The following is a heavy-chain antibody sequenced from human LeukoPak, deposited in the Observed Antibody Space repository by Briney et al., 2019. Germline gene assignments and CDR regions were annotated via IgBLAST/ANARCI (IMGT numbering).Heavy chain of an antibody. CDR1: GFPFSSYS. Sequence: GGSLRLSCAASGFPFSSYSMHWVRQAPGKGLEWVAFIRYDRRNQYYADSVKGRFTISRDNSKNTLYLQMNSLRAEDTAVYYCAKDYSDSSGYFRVPHVFDFWGQGTLVTVSS. V-gene: IGHV3-30*02. CDR3: AKDYSDSSGYFRVPHVFDF. D-gene: IGHD3-22*01. J-gene: IGHJ4*02. CDR2: IRYDRRNQ.